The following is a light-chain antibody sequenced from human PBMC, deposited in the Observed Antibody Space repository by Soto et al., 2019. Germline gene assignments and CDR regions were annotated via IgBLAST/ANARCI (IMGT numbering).Light chain of an antibody. Sequence: DIQMTQSPSTLSASVGDRVTITCRASQSITIWLAWYQQKPGKAPKLLIFDASNLESGVPSRFSGSGSGTEFTLTISSLQPADFATYYCQHYNSFSWTFGQGTKVDIK. CDR2: DAS. CDR1: QSITIW. V-gene: IGKV1-5*01. J-gene: IGKJ1*01. CDR3: QHYNSFSWT.